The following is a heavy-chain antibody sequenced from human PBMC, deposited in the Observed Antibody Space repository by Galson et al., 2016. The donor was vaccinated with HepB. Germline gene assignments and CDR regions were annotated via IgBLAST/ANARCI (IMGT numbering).Heavy chain of an antibody. Sequence: ETLSLTCAVYGGSFSGYYWGWIRQPPGKGLEWIGEINHSGGTNYNPSLKSRVTISVDTSKNQFSLKLSSVTAADTAVYYCARGDNPDYGDYASAYYYMDVWGKGTTVTVSS. CDR3: ARGDNPDYGDYASAYYYMDV. CDR1: GGSFSGYY. J-gene: IGHJ6*03. V-gene: IGHV4-34*01. D-gene: IGHD4-17*01. CDR2: INHSGGT.